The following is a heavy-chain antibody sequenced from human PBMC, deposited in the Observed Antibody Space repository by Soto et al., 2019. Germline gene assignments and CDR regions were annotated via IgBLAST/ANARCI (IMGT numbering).Heavy chain of an antibody. CDR1: GFTFSSYS. CDR3: ARDQYNWNYFDY. Sequence: GGSRRLPCAASGFTFSSYSMTCVRQAPGKGLEWGSSISSSSSYIYYADSVNGRFTISIDNAKNSLYLQMKSLRAEDTAVYYCARDQYNWNYFDYWGQGTLVTVSS. D-gene: IGHD1-20*01. J-gene: IGHJ4*02. CDR2: ISSSSSYI. V-gene: IGHV3-21*01.